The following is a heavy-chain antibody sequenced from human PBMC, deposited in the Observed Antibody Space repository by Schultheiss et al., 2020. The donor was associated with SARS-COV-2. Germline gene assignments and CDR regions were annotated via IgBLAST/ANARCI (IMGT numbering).Heavy chain of an antibody. D-gene: IGHD5-24*01. V-gene: IGHV3-21*01. Sequence: GESLKISCAASGFTFSSYSMNWVRQAPGKGLEWVSCISSSSSYRYYADSVKGRFTISRDNAKNTLYLEMNGLRVEDTAVYYCTRERGAVDGFLRYWGQGILVTVSS. J-gene: IGHJ4*02. CDR3: TRERGAVDGFLRY. CDR1: GFTFSSYS. CDR2: ISSSSSYR.